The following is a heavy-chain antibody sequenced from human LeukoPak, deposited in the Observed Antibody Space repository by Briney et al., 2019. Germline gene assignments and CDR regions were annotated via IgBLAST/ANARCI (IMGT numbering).Heavy chain of an antibody. CDR1: GGSFSGYY. D-gene: IGHD3-9*01. CDR2: INHSGST. CDR3: ARSCYDVFTGYYFDD. J-gene: IGHJ4*02. V-gene: IGHV4-34*01. Sequence: SETLSLTCAVYGGSFSGYYWSWIRQPPGKGLEWIGEINHSGSTNYNPSLKSRVTISVDTSKYQFSLKLSSVTAADTAVYYCARSCYDVFTGYYFDDWCQGTLVTVSS.